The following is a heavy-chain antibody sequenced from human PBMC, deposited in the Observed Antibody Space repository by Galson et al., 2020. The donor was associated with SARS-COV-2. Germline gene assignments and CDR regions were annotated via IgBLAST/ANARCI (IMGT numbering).Heavy chain of an antibody. V-gene: IGHV4-31*03. CDR1: GGSIGSGGYY. CDR2: IYYTGTT. D-gene: IGHD3-16*02. Sequence: SETLSLTCSVSGGSIGSGGYYWSWIRQHPGKGLEWLGYIYYTGTTSYNPTLKSRLAISVDTSKNQFSLKLTSVTPADTAVYYCARVATHFDYAWQSYRYEGVDYWGQGTLVTVSS. CDR3: ARVATHFDYAWQSYRYEGVDY. J-gene: IGHJ4*02.